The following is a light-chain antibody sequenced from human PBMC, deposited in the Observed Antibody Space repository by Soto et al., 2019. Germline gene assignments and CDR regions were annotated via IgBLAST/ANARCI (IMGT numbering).Light chain of an antibody. CDR1: QSVSSN. J-gene: IGKJ1*01. CDR2: GAP. Sequence: EIMLSQGTATLSVSQGERPTLSCMSSQSVSSNLAWYQQKPGQAPRLLIYGAPTRATGIPARFSGSGSGTEFTLTISSLQSEDFAVYYCQQYNSWPETFGQGTNVDIK. V-gene: IGKV3-15*01. CDR3: QQYNSWPET.